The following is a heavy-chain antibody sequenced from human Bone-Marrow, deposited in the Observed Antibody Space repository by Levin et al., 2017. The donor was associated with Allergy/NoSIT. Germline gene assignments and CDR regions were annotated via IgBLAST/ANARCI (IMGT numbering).Heavy chain of an antibody. CDR3: VRAAEPRQYRPRASVYSYLDF. J-gene: IGHJ2*01. CDR1: GFTFRNHV. CDR2: ISYDGDQT. V-gene: IGHV3-30-3*01. D-gene: IGHD2-2*01. Sequence: PGGSLRLSCAASGFTFRNHVIHWVRQAPGKGLEWVAVISYDGDQTFYADSVKGRFTISRENSRNTVDLLADSLRPDDTAAYYCVRAAEPRQYRPRASVYSYLDFWGRGPLFTVSS.